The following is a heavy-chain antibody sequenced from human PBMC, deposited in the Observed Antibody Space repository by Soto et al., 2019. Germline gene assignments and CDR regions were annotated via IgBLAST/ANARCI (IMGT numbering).Heavy chain of an antibody. Sequence: QVQLQESGPGLVKPSGTLSLTCAVSGGSISSSNWWSWVRQPPGKGLEWIGEIYHSGSTNYNPSLKSRVTISVDKSMNQFSLKLSSVPVADTAVYYCARGGILGYCSGGSCSPSVYFDFWGKGTMVTVSS. CDR2: IYHSGST. J-gene: IGHJ4*02. D-gene: IGHD2-15*01. CDR3: ARGGILGYCSGGSCSPSVYFDF. CDR1: GGSISSSNW. V-gene: IGHV4-4*02.